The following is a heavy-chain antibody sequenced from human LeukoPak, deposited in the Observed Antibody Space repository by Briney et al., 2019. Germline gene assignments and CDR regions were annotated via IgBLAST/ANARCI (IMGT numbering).Heavy chain of an antibody. J-gene: IGHJ3*02. CDR3: ARDLGYCSGGSCYSDAFDI. Sequence: SQTLSLTCAVSGGSISSGGYSWSWIRQPPGKGLEWIGYIYHSGSTCYNPSLKSRVTISVDRSKNQFSLKLSSVTAADTAVYYCARDLGYCSGGSCYSDAFDIWGQGTMVTVSS. V-gene: IGHV4-30-2*01. D-gene: IGHD2-15*01. CDR1: GGSISSGGYS. CDR2: IYHSGST.